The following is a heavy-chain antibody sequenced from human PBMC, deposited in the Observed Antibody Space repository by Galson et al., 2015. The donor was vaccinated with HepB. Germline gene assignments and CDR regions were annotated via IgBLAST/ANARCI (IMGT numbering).Heavy chain of an antibody. D-gene: IGHD6-13*01. V-gene: IGHV3-30-3*01. CDR1: GFTFSSYA. CDR3: ARGIAAAGNRPVLWVGMGV. CDR2: ISYDGSNK. J-gene: IGHJ6*02. Sequence: SLRLSCAASGFTFSSYAMHWVRQAPGKGLEWVAVISYDGSNKYYADSVKGRFTISRDNSKNTLYLQMNSLRAEDTAVYYCARGIAAAGNRPVLWVGMGVWGQGTTVTVSS.